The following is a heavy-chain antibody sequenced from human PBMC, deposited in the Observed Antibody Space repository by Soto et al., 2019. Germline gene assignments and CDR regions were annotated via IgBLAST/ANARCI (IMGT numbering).Heavy chain of an antibody. J-gene: IGHJ5*02. V-gene: IGHV3-23*01. CDR2: ISGTGVPT. CDR3: AKSFCSSSSCFFLWVDP. Sequence: EVQLLESVGGLVQPGGSLRLSCAASGFAFSTYAMSWVRQAPGKGLECISLISGTGVPTLYAESVKGRFSVSRDNSKDTLFLEMNNLRVDDTAIYYCAKSFCSSSSCFFLWVDPWGPGTLVTVSS. D-gene: IGHD2-2*01. CDR1: GFAFSTYA.